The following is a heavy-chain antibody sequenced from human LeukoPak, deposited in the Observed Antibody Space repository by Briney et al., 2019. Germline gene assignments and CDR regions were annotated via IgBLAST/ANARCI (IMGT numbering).Heavy chain of an antibody. Sequence: ASVKVSCKASGYTFTGYYMHWVRQAPGHGLEWRGWINHNSGGTNYAQKFQGRVTMNRDSSISTAYMELSSLRSDDTAVYYCARDGEYYYDSSGYYYFQHWGQGTLVTVSS. CDR3: ARDGEYYYDSSGYYYFQH. J-gene: IGHJ1*01. V-gene: IGHV1-2*02. D-gene: IGHD3-22*01. CDR1: GYTFTGYY. CDR2: INHNSGGT.